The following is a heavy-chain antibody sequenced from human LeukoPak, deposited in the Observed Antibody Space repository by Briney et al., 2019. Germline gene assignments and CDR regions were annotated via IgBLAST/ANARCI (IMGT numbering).Heavy chain of an antibody. V-gene: IGHV4-34*01. CDR3: ARSLPSPYYYYMDV. CDR1: GGSFSGYY. D-gene: IGHD1-26*01. J-gene: IGHJ6*03. Sequence: SETLSLTCAVYGGSFSGYYWSWIRQPPGKGLEWIGEINHSGSTNYNPSLKSRVTISVDTSKNQFSLKLSSVTAADTAVYYCARSLPSPYYYYMDVWGKGTTVTVSS. CDR2: INHSGST.